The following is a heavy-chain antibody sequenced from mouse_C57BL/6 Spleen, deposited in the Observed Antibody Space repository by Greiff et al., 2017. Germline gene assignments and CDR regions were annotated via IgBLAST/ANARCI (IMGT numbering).Heavy chain of an antibody. D-gene: IGHD2-4*01. J-gene: IGHJ3*01. CDR2: ISYDGSN. V-gene: IGHV3-6*01. CDR3: ASLRLRGAY. Sequence: ESGPGLVKPSQSLSLTCSVTGYSITSGYYWNWIRQFPGNKLEWMGYISYDGSNNYNPSLKNRISITRDTSKNQFFLKLNSVTTEDTATYYCASLRLRGAYWGQGTLVTVSA. CDR1: GYSITSGYY.